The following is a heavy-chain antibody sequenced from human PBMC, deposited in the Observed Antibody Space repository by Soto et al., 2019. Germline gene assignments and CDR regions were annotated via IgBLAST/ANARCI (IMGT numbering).Heavy chain of an antibody. V-gene: IGHV1-69*08. CDR3: ARDSGTVCYDGS. CDR1: GGTFSTYT. CDR2: IIPLLDVT. J-gene: IGHJ5*02. D-gene: IGHD3-10*01. Sequence: QVQLVQSGAEVKKPGSSVKVSCKASGGTFSTYTINWVRQAPGQGLEWMGRIIPLLDVTNNAQRFQGRVTNTAEQSPGHVYMEMTRLTSQGTAVYYCARDSGTVCYDGSWGQGNLVTVSS.